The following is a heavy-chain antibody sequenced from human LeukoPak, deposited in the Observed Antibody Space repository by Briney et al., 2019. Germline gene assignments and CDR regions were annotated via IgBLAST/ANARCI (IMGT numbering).Heavy chain of an antibody. D-gene: IGHD6-13*01. V-gene: IGHV3-74*01. CDR1: GFTFSSYW. CDR3: ARVGDSSSWTPFDY. Sequence: PGRSLRLSCAASGFTFSSYWMHWVRQAPGKGLVWVSRINSDGSSTSYADPVKGRFTISRDNAKNTLYLQMNSLRAEDTAVYYCARVGDSSSWTPFDYWGQGTLVTVSS. J-gene: IGHJ4*02. CDR2: INSDGSST.